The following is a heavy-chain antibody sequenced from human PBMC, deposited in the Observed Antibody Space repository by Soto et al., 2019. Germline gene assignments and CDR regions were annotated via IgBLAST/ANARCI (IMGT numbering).Heavy chain of an antibody. D-gene: IGHD2-15*01. V-gene: IGHV1-46*01. CDR1: GYTFTSYY. CDR3: ARVVVRYCNGGSCYGPGRNWFDP. Sequence: GASVKVSCKASGYTFTSYYMHWVRQAPGQGLEWRGISNPSGGSTSYAQKCQGGVTMTRDTSTGTVYMELSSLRSEDTAVYYCARVVVRYCNGGSCYGPGRNWFDPWGQGTLVTVSS. CDR2: SNPSGGST. J-gene: IGHJ5*02.